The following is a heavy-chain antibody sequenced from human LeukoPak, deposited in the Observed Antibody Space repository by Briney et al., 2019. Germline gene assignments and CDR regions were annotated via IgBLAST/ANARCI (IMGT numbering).Heavy chain of an antibody. V-gene: IGHV3-64D*09. Sequence: PGGSLRLSCAASGFTFSNHWMNWVRQAPGKGLQYVSSIGTSGISTYYADSVTGRFTISRDNSKNSLYLQMSNLRPEDTAVYYCVRGQEVVYTPTFDYWGQGVLVTVSS. D-gene: IGHD2-8*02. J-gene: IGHJ4*02. CDR2: IGTSGIST. CDR3: VRGQEVVYTPTFDY. CDR1: GFTFSNHW.